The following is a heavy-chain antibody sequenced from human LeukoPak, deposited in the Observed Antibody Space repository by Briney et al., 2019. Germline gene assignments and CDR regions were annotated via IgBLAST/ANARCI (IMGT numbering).Heavy chain of an antibody. CDR2: FDLRGGET. V-gene: IGHV1-24*01. CDR3: ATSDRQFCSPSSCYMPFDF. D-gene: IGHD2-2*02. CDR1: GHTLTEVS. J-gene: IGHJ4*02. Sequence: ASVTVSCKVSGHTLTEVSMHWVRQAPGQGLEWGGGFDLRGGETVLAQKFQGRVTLTEDTSADTSSIELRSLRSEDTAVYYCATSDRQFCSPSSCYMPFDFWGLGTLVTVSS.